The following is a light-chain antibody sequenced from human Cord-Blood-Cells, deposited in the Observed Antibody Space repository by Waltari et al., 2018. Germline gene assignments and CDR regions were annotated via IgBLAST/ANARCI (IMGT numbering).Light chain of an antibody. CDR3: QQYGSSPPYS. CDR2: GAS. Sequence: EIVLTQSPGTLSLSPGERATLSCRASQSVSSSYLAWYQQKPGRAPRRLIYGASSRATGIPDRFSGSGSGTDFTLTISRLEPEDFAVYYCQQYGSSPPYSFGQGTKLEIK. J-gene: IGKJ2*03. V-gene: IGKV3-20*01. CDR1: QSVSSSY.